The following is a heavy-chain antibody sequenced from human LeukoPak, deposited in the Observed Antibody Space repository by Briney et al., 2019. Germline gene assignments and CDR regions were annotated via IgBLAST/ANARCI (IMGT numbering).Heavy chain of an antibody. CDR3: ARDHGDDAFDI. CDR2: INSNRGGT. V-gene: IGHV1-2*02. CDR1: GYTFTGYY. D-gene: IGHD3-3*01. Sequence: ASVKVSCKASGYTFTGYYMHWVRQAPGQGLEWMGWINSNRGGTNYAQKSQGRVTMTRDTSISTAYMELRSVRSDDTAVYYCARDHGDDAFDIWGPGTMVTVSS. J-gene: IGHJ3*02.